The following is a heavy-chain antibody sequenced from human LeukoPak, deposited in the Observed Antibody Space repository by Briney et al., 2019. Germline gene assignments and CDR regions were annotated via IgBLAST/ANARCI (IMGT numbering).Heavy chain of an antibody. J-gene: IGHJ4*02. V-gene: IGHV4-39*01. Sequence: SETLSLTCTVSGGSISSSSYYWGWIRQPPGKGLEWIGSIYYSGSTYYNPSLKSRVTISVDTSKNQFSLKLSSVTAADTAVYYCARRTSSSCYRSQTPFDYWGQGTLVTVSS. CDR1: GGSISSSSYY. CDR2: IYYSGST. D-gene: IGHD6-13*01. CDR3: ARRTSSSCYRSQTPFDY.